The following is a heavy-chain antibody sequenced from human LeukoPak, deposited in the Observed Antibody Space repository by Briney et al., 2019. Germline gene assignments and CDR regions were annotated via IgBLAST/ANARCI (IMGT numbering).Heavy chain of an antibody. CDR2: ISGSGGST. V-gene: IGHV3-23*01. Sequence: AGGSLRLSCAASGFTFSSYATSWVRQAPGKGLEWVSAISGSGGSTYYADSVKGRFTISRDNSKNTLYLQMNSLRAEDTAVYYCAKASSKVAGTAIGYWGQGTLVTVSS. J-gene: IGHJ4*02. CDR1: GFTFSSYA. D-gene: IGHD6-19*01. CDR3: AKASSKVAGTAIGY.